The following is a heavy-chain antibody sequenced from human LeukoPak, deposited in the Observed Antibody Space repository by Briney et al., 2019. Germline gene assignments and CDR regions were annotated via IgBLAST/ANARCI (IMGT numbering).Heavy chain of an antibody. CDR2: IYYSGST. D-gene: IGHD6-19*01. CDR1: GGSISSYY. Sequence: SETLSLTCTVSGGSISSYYWSWIWKPPGKGLEWIGYIYYSGSTNYNPSLKSRVTISVDTSKNQFSLKLSSVTAADTAVYCCARVRIAVADYYFDYWGQGTLVTVSS. V-gene: IGHV4-59*01. J-gene: IGHJ4*02. CDR3: ARVRIAVADYYFDY.